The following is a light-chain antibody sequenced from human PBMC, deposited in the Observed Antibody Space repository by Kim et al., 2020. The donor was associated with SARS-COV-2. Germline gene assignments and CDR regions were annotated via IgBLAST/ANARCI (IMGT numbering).Light chain of an antibody. CDR1: QSLSSPY. V-gene: IGKV3-20*01. Sequence: EIVLTQSPGTLSLSPGERATLSCRASQSLSSPYLAWYQEKPGQAPRLLIYGASSRATGIPDRFSGSGSGTDFTLTISRLEAEDFAVFYCQHYGSSVLNFGGGTKVDI. CDR2: GAS. CDR3: QHYGSSVLN. J-gene: IGKJ4*01.